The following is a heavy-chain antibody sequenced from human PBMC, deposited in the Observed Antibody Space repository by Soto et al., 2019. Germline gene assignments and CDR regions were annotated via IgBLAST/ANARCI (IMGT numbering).Heavy chain of an antibody. J-gene: IGHJ4*02. CDR2: INSDGSST. CDR1: GFTFSSYW. V-gene: IGHV3-74*01. Sequence: EVQLVESGGGLVQRGGSLRLSCAASGFTFSSYWMHWVRQAPGKGQVWVSRINSDGSSTSYADSVKGRLTISRDNAKTTLYLQMNSLRAEDTAVYYCASDEPPNYRGQGTLVTVSS. CDR3: ASDEPPNY.